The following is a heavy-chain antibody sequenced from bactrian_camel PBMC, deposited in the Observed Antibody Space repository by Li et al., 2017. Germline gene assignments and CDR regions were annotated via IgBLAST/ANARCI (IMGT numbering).Heavy chain of an antibody. V-gene: IGHV3S40*01. D-gene: IGHD6*01. CDR2: INGDGGT. CDR1: GFTFNSYR. CDR3: AARLPLSGCGLAAFPDGY. J-gene: IGHJ4*01. Sequence: VQLVESGGGLVQPGGSLRLSCVTSGFTFNSYRMSWVRQVPGKGLEWVSSINGDGGTFYPDSVKGRFTISRDNAKNTVYLQMNALKPEDTAMYYCAARLPLSGCGLAAFPDGYWGRGTQVTVS.